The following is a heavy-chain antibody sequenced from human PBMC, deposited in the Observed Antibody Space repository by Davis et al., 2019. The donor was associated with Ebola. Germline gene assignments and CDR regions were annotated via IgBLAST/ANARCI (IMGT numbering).Heavy chain of an antibody. J-gene: IGHJ4*02. CDR2: IRSKANSYAT. V-gene: IGHV3-73*01. CDR1: GFTFSGSA. CDR3: ATTQWLREFDN. Sequence: GESLKISCAASGFTFSGSAMHWVRQASGKGLEWVGRIRSKANSYATAYAASVKGRFTISRDDSKNTAYLQMNSLKTEDTAVYYCATTQWLREFDNWGQGTLVTVSS. D-gene: IGHD6-19*01.